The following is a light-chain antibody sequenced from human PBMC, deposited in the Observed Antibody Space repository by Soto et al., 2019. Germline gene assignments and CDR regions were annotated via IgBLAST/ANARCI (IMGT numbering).Light chain of an antibody. CDR1: QSVRSSY. J-gene: IGKJ4*01. CDR3: QQYDNSAPLS. Sequence: EIVLTQSPATLSLSPGDRATLSCGASQSVRSSYVAWYQQKAGLAPRLLIYDGSSRASGIPDRCSGSGSGADFTLTIGRLEPDDFAVDYWQQYDNSAPLSFGGGNKVEMK. V-gene: IGKV3D-20*01. CDR2: DGS.